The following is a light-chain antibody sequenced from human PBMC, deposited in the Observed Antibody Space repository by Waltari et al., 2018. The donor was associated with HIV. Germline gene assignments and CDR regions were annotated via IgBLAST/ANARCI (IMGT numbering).Light chain of an antibody. CDR2: SNN. CDR3: AAWDDSLNDSYV. CDR1: SSNIGSNA. Sequence: QSVLTQPPSASGTPGQRVTISCSGRSSNIGSNAVNWSQQLPGTAPKLLIYSNNQRPSGVPDRFSGSKSGTSASLAISGLQSDDEADYYCAAWDDSLNDSYVFGPGTKVTVL. J-gene: IGLJ1*01. V-gene: IGLV1-44*01.